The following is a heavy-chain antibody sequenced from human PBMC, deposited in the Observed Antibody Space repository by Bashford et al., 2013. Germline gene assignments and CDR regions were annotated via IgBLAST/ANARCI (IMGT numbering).Heavy chain of an antibody. J-gene: IGHJ6*02. V-gene: IGHV1-18*01. D-gene: IGHD4-23*01. CDR3: ARGLVDSYEQIVDYGGNSGSAYYYYGMDV. Sequence: ASVKVSCKASGYIFTNYDINWVRQAPGQGLEWMGWISAYNGNTNYAQKLQGRVTMTTDTSTSTAYMELRSLRSEDTAVYYCARGLVDSYEQIVDYGGNSGSAYYYYGMDVWGQGTTGRPSP. CDR2: ISAYNGNT. CDR1: GYIFTNYD.